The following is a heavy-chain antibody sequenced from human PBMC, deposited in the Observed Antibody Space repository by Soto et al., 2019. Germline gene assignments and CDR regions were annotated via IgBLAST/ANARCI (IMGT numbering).Heavy chain of an antibody. Sequence: QLQLQESGPGLVKPSETLSLTCTVSGGSISSSSYYWGWIRQPPGKGLEWIGSIYYSGSTYYNPSLKSRVTISVDTPKNQFSLKLSSVTAADTAVYYCARWTLGNWFDPWGQGTLVTVSS. J-gene: IGHJ5*02. CDR1: GGSISSSSYY. CDR2: IYYSGST. CDR3: ARWTLGNWFDP. V-gene: IGHV4-39*01.